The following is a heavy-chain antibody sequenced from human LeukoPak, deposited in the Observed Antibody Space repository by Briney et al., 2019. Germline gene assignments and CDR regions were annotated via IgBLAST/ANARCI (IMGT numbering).Heavy chain of an antibody. V-gene: IGHV3-49*04. CDR3: TRALYDFWSGYFYYFDY. CDR2: IRSKAYGGTT. Sequence: GGSLRLSCTASGFTFGDYAMSWVRQAPGKGLEWVSFIRSKAYGGTTEYAASVKGRFTISRDDSKSIAYLQINSLKTEDTAVYYCTRALYDFWSGYFYYFDYWGQGTLVTVSS. CDR1: GFTFGDYA. D-gene: IGHD3-3*01. J-gene: IGHJ4*02.